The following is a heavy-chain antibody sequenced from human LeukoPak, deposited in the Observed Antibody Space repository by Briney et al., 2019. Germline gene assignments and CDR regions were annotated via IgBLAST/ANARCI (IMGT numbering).Heavy chain of an antibody. Sequence: SETLSLTCTVSGGSISSGDYYWSWIRQPPGKGLEWIGYIYYSGSTYYNPSLKSRVTISVDTSKNQFSLKLSSVTAADTAVYYCASFGAAAGTKGGFDYWGQGTLVTVSS. CDR3: ASFGAAAGTKGGFDY. V-gene: IGHV4-30-4*08. CDR2: IYYSGST. D-gene: IGHD6-13*01. J-gene: IGHJ4*02. CDR1: GGSISSGDYY.